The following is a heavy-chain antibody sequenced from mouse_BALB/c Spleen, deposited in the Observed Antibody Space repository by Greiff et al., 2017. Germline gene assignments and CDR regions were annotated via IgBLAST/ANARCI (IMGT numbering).Heavy chain of an antibody. CDR2: IYPGDGDT. D-gene: IGHD1-1*01. J-gene: IGHJ4*01. CDR1: GYAFSSYW. Sequence: VQLQQSGAELVRPGSSVKISCKASGYAFSSYWMNWVKQRPGQGLEWIGQIYPGDGDTNYNEKFKGKATLTADKSSSTAYMQLNSLTSEDSAVYFCKRNLGTTVVDYYAMDYWGQGTSVTVSS. CDR3: KRNLGTTVVDYYAMDY. V-gene: IGHV1-80*01.